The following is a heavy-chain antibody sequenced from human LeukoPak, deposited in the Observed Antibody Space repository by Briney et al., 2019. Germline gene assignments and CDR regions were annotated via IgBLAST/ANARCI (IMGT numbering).Heavy chain of an antibody. Sequence: GGSLRLSCAVSGFTFDDYAMHWVRQVPGKGLEWVSGINWNSDSIGYADSVKGRFTTSRDNAKNSLYLQMNSLRAEDTAVYYCARERIGYCSRTSCYLERYYYYMDVWGKGTTVTVSS. CDR2: INWNSDSI. J-gene: IGHJ6*03. D-gene: IGHD2-2*01. V-gene: IGHV3-9*01. CDR3: ARERIGYCSRTSCYLERYYYYMDV. CDR1: GFTFDDYA.